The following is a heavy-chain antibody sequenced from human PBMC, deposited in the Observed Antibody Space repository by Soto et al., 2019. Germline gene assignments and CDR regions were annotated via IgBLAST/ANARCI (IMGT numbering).Heavy chain of an antibody. CDR1: GYTFTSYA. D-gene: IGHD6-6*01. J-gene: IGHJ5*02. V-gene: IGHV1-3*01. CDR2: INAGNGNT. CDR3: AGGRAGYSSSSEVWFDP. Sequence: QVQLVQSGAEVKKPGASVKVSCKASGYTFTSYAMHWVRQAPGQRLAWMGGINAGNGNTKYSQKFQGRVTITRDTSASTAYMELSSLRSEDTAVYYCAGGRAGYSSSSEVWFDPWGQGTLVTVSS.